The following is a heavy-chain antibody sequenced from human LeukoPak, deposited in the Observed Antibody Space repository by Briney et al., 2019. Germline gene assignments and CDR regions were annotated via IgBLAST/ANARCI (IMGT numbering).Heavy chain of an antibody. CDR2: ISWNSGSI. CDR1: GFTFDDYA. J-gene: IGHJ6*02. Sequence: GGSLRLSCAAPGFTFDDYAMHWVRHAPGKGLEWVSGISWNSGSIGYADSVKGRFTISRDNAKNSLYLQMNSLRAEDTALYYCAKDTVRYFDWSLDVWGQGTTVTVSS. V-gene: IGHV3-9*01. CDR3: AKDTVRYFDWSLDV. D-gene: IGHD3-9*01.